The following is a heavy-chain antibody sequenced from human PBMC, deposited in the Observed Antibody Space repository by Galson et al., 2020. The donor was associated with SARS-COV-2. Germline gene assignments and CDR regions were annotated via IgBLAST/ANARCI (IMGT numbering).Heavy chain of an antibody. CDR3: RAADNGFDV. CDR2: IKQDGSDK. Sequence: GGSLRLSCSVSGFTFSNSWMSWVRQAPGKGLEWVANIKQDGSDKYYVATVRGRFTISRDNAKNSLYLQMNSLRAEDTALYYCRAADNGFDVWGQGTMVTVSS. D-gene: IGHD6-13*01. V-gene: IGHV3-7*01. CDR1: GFTFSNSW. J-gene: IGHJ3*01.